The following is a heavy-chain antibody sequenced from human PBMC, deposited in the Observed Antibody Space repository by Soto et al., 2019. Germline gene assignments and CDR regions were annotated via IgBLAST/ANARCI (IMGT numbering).Heavy chain of an antibody. V-gene: IGHV1-18*01. CDR3: ARDLDNGGKYWYLDL. CDR1: GYTFTHYG. CDR2: INTYNGDT. Sequence: QAQLVQSGAEVKKPGASVRVSCKASGYTFTHYGVTWVRQAPGQGLEWMGWINTYNGDTNYAPELQGRLTMTTDTSASTAYVELRSLRSYDTAVYYCARDLDNGGKYWYLDLWGRGTLVTVSS. D-gene: IGHD1-1*01. J-gene: IGHJ2*01.